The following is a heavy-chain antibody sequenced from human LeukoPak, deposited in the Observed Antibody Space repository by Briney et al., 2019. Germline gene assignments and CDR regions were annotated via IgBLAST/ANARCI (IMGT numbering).Heavy chain of an antibody. V-gene: IGHV4-34*01. CDR1: GGSFSGYY. CDR3: ARADYSSGWYADY. Sequence: PSETLSLTCAVYGGSFSGYYWSWIRQPPGKGLEWIGEINHSGSTNYNPSLKSRVTISVDTSKNQFSLKLSSVTAADTAVYYCARADYSSGWYADYWGQGTLVTVSS. CDR2: INHSGST. J-gene: IGHJ4*02. D-gene: IGHD6-19*01.